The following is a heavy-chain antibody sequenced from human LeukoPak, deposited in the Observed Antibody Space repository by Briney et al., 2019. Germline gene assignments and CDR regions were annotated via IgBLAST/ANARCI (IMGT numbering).Heavy chain of an antibody. V-gene: IGHV3-30*02. CDR1: GFAFSSYG. J-gene: IGHJ1*01. CDR3: AKDRSGPAEH. CDR2: IRYDGSEK. Sequence: PGGSLRLSCAASGFAFSSYGMHWVRQAPGKGLEWVAFIRYDGSEKYYADSVKGRFTISRDNSKNTLCLQMNSLRPEDTAVYYCAKDRSGPAEHWGQGTLVTVSS.